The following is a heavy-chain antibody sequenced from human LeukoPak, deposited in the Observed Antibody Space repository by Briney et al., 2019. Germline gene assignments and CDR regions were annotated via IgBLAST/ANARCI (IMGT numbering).Heavy chain of an antibody. CDR3: VRGCWPLDF. V-gene: IGHV3-7*01. CDR1: GFTFSSYA. CDR2: IKEDGSEK. Sequence: QSGGSLRLSCAASGFTFSSYAMSWVRQTPGKGLEWVATIKEDGSEKYYVDSVKGRFTISRDNAKNSLSLEMNRLRAEDTAVYYCVRGCWPLDFWGQGTLVTVSS. J-gene: IGHJ4*02.